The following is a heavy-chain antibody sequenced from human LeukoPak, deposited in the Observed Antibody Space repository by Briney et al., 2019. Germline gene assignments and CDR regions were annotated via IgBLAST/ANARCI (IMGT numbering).Heavy chain of an antibody. CDR2: IHHSVTT. CDR3: ARGGSYPTSNDY. Sequence: SETLSLTCTVYGGSFSGYYWSWIRQPPGMGLEWIGEIHHSVTTNYNPSLKSRVTISLDTSKNQFSLKVSSVTAADTAVYYCARGGSYPTSNDYWGQGTLVTVSS. J-gene: IGHJ4*02. CDR1: GGSFSGYY. V-gene: IGHV4-34*01. D-gene: IGHD1-26*01.